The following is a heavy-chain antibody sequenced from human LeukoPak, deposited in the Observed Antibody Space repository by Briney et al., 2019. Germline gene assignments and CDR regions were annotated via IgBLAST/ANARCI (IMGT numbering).Heavy chain of an antibody. V-gene: IGHV1-69*04. J-gene: IGHJ3*02. D-gene: IGHD3-10*01. Sequence: SVKVSCKASGGTFSSYAISWVRQAPGQWLEWMGRIIPILGIANYAQKFQGRVTITADKSTSTAYMELSSLRSEDTAVYYCASLQVPRGSGSNDAFDIWGQGTMVTVSS. CDR3: ASLQVPRGSGSNDAFDI. CDR1: GGTFSSYA. CDR2: IIPILGIA.